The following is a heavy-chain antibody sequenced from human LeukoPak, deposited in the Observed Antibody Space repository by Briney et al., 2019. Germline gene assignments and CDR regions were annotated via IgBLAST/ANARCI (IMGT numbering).Heavy chain of an antibody. V-gene: IGHV3-74*01. J-gene: IGHJ4*02. CDR3: SSPNRLDY. CDR2: INSDGSST. Sequence: GGSLRLSCAASGFTFSSYWMHWVRQAPGKGLVWVSRINSDGSSTSYADSVKSRCTIARDNGQNPMFLEMKSMRAEEPGVYYCSSPNRLDYWGQGTLVSVSS. D-gene: IGHD2/OR15-2a*01. CDR1: GFTFSSYW.